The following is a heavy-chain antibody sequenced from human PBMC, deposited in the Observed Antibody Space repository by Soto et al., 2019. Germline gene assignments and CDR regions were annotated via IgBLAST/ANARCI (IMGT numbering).Heavy chain of an antibody. V-gene: IGHV6-1*01. Sequence: QTLSLTSAISGDSVSSNSAACNLIRHSPSRGLEWLGRTYYRSKWHSDYAISVKSRIAIRPDTSKNQFSLQLNSVTPEDTAVYYCAGQHQWLDSWGQGTLVTVSS. CDR3: AGQHQWLDS. CDR1: GDSVSSNSAA. D-gene: IGHD6-19*01. CDR2: TYYRSKWHS. J-gene: IGHJ4*02.